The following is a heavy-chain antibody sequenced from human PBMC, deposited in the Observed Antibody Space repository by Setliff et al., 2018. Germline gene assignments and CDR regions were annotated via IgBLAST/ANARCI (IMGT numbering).Heavy chain of an antibody. CDR2: IYHRGRT. D-gene: IGHD3-3*02. V-gene: IGHV4-38-2*01. J-gene: IGHJ4*02. CDR3: ARHLWGRYMAESSDYFDY. CDR1: GASITSGHY. Sequence: SETLSLTCGVSGASITSGHYWGWIRRPPGKGLEWIGTIYHRGRTYYNPSLRSRVTMSLDTSKNQFSLKLSSVTAADTAVYYCARHLWGRYMAESSDYFDYWGQGSLVTVSS.